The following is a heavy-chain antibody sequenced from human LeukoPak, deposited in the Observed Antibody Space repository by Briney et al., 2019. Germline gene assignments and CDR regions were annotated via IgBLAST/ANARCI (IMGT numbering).Heavy chain of an antibody. Sequence: SQTLSLTCTVSGGSISSGDYYWSWIRQPPGKGLEWIGYIYYSGSTYYNPSLKSRVTISVDMSKNQFSLKLSSVTAADTAVYYCASYSSSWLYYYYYGMDVWGQGTTVTVSS. J-gene: IGHJ6*02. D-gene: IGHD6-13*01. CDR1: GGSISSGDYY. CDR2: IYYSGST. CDR3: ASYSSSWLYYYYYGMDV. V-gene: IGHV4-30-4*01.